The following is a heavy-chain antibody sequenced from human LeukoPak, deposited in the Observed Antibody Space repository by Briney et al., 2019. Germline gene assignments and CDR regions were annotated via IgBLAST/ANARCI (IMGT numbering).Heavy chain of an antibody. CDR3: AKSAHYGFWSGPYY. J-gene: IGHJ4*02. V-gene: IGHV3-23*01. Sequence: HPGGSLRLSCAASGFTFSSYAMSWVRQAPGKGLEWVSAISGSGGSTYYADSVKGRFTISRDNSKNTLYLQMNSLRAEDTAVYYCAKSAHYGFWSGPYYWGQGTLVTVSS. D-gene: IGHD3-3*01. CDR2: ISGSGGST. CDR1: GFTFSSYA.